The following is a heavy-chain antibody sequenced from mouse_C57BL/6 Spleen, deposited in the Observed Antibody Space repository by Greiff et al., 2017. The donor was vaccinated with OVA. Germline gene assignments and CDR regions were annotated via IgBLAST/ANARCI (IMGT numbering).Heavy chain of an antibody. CDR3: TRSGGLRPWFAY. D-gene: IGHD2-4*01. CDR2: IYPGNSDT. V-gene: IGHV1-5*01. CDR1: GYTFTSYW. Sequence: EVQLQQSGTVLARPGASVKMSCKTSGYTFTSYWMHWVKQRPGQGLEWIGAIYPGNSDTSYNQKFKGKAKLTAVTSASTAYMELSSLTNEYSAVYYCTRSGGLRPWFAYWGQGTLVTVSA. J-gene: IGHJ3*01.